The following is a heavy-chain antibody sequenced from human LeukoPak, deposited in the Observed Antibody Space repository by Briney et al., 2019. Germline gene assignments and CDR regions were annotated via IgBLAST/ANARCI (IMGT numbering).Heavy chain of an antibody. D-gene: IGHD6-19*01. CDR2: ISAYNGNT. Sequence: ASVKVSCKASGYTFTSYGISWVRQAPGQGLEWMGWISAYNGNTNYAQKLQGRVTMTIDTSTSTAYMELRSLRSEDTAVYYCARASGWYDYWGQGTLVTVSS. CDR3: ARASGWYDY. J-gene: IGHJ4*02. V-gene: IGHV1-18*01. CDR1: GYTFTSYG.